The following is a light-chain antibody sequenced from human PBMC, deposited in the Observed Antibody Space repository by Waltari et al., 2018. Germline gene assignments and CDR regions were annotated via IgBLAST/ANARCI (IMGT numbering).Light chain of an antibody. CDR3: NSFTSSSTVV. V-gene: IGLV2-14*03. J-gene: IGLJ3*02. Sequence: QSALTQPASVSGSPGQSITISCTGTSSDVGGYNYVPWSQQHPGKAPKLKIYDGSNRPSGVSNRFSGSKSGNTASLTISELQPEDEADYYCNSFTSSSTVVFGGGTKLTVL. CDR1: SSDVGGYNY. CDR2: DGS.